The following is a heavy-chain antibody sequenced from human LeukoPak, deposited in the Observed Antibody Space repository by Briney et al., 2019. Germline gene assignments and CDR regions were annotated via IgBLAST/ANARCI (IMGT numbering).Heavy chain of an antibody. CDR2: IYHSGST. CDR3: ARGDYQTLPFDY. V-gene: IGHV4-30-2*01. Sequence: SETLSLTCTVSGGSVSSGSYYWSWIRQPPGKGLEWIGYIYHSGSTYYNPSLKSRVTISVDRSKNQFSLKLSSVTAADTAVYYCARGDYQTLPFDYWGQGTLVTVSS. D-gene: IGHD4-17*01. J-gene: IGHJ4*02. CDR1: GGSVSSGSYY.